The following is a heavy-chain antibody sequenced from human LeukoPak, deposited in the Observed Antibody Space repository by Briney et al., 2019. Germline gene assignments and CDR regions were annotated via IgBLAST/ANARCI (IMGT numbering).Heavy chain of an antibody. J-gene: IGHJ6*03. CDR3: AKDGSYYYYYMDV. Sequence: PGGSLRLSCAASGFTFSSYAMSWVRQAPGKGLEWISAISGSGGSTYYADSVKGRFTISRDNSKNTLYLQMNSLRAEDTAVYYCAKDGSYYYYYMDVWGKGTTVTVSS. CDR2: ISGSGGST. V-gene: IGHV3-23*01. CDR1: GFTFSSYA. D-gene: IGHD1-26*01.